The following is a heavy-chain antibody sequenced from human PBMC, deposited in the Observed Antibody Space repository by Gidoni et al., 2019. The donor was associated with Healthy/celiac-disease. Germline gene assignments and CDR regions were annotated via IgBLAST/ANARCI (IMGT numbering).Heavy chain of an antibody. Sequence: QVQLQASGPGLVKPSETLSLTCTVSGGSISSYYWSWIRQPPGKGLEWIGYIYYSGSTTYNPSLKSRFTISVDTSKNQFSLKLSSVTAADTAVYYCAAHGYCSGGSCHDYWGQGTLVTVSS. CDR1: GGSISSYY. D-gene: IGHD2-15*01. J-gene: IGHJ4*02. CDR3: AAHGYCSGGSCHDY. V-gene: IGHV4-59*01. CDR2: IYYSGST.